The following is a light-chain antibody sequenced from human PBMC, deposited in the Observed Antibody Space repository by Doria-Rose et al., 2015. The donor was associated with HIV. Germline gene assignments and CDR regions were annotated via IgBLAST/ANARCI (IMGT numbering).Light chain of an antibody. CDR2: AGS. V-gene: IGKV3-20*01. Sequence: TQSPGTLSLSPGERATLSCRASQSFSSTYLAWYQQKPGQAPSLLIYAGSTRATGIPDRFSASGSRTDFTLTINRLEPEDFALYYSHQYGTSWTFGQGTKVEI. J-gene: IGKJ1*01. CDR1: QSFSSTY. CDR3: HQYGTSWT.